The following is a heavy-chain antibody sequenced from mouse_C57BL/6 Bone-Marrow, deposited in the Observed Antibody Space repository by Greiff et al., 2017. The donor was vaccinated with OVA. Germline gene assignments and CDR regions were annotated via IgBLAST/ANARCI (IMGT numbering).Heavy chain of an antibody. V-gene: IGHV1-66*01. CDR2: IYPGSGNT. CDR3: ARSFYYGSRDY. D-gene: IGHD1-1*01. J-gene: IGHJ2*01. CDR1: GYSFTSYY. Sequence: VQLQQSGPELVKPGASVKISCKASGYSFTSYYIHWVKQRPGQGLEWIGWIYPGSGNTKYNEKFKGKATLTADTSSSTAYMQLSSLTSEDSAVYYCARSFYYGSRDYWGQGTTLTVSS.